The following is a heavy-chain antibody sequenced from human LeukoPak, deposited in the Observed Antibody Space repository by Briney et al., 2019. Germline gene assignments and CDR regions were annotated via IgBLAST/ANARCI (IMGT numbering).Heavy chain of an antibody. CDR2: FNPENGET. Sequence: ASVKVSCKVSGYTLTELSIHWVRQPPGKGLQWMGGFNPENGETISAQKFQGRITVTEDTSTDTAYMELSGLTSDDTAVFYCEAMGPDTGTVETTVLDYWGQGTLVTVSS. CDR1: GYTLTELS. D-gene: IGHD4-11*01. CDR3: EAMGPDTGTVETTVLDY. V-gene: IGHV1-24*01. J-gene: IGHJ4*02.